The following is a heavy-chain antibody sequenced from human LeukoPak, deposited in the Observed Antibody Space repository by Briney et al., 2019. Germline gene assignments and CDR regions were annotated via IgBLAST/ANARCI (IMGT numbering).Heavy chain of an antibody. CDR3: LMAYFDY. CDR2: IKSKTDGETT. CDR1: GXTFSNAW. D-gene: IGHD2-8*01. V-gene: IGHV3-15*01. Sequence: PGGSLRLSCAASGXTFSNAWMSWVRQAPGKGLEWVGRIKSKTDGETTDYAAPVKGRFTISRDDSKNTLYLQMSSLKTDDTAVYYCLMAYFDYWGQGTLVTVSS. J-gene: IGHJ4*02.